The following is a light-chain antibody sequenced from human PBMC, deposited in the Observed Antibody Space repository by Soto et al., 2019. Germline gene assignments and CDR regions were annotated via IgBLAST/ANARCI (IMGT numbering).Light chain of an antibody. CDR2: EVS. Sequence: QSALTQPASVSGSPGQSITISCTGTSSDVGSYNLVSWYQHHPAKAPKLIIYEVSERPSGVSNRFSGSKSGNTASLTISGLQAEDEADYYCCSYAGTGTLVFGTGTKVTVL. J-gene: IGLJ1*01. CDR3: CSYAGTGTLV. V-gene: IGLV2-23*02. CDR1: SSDVGSYNL.